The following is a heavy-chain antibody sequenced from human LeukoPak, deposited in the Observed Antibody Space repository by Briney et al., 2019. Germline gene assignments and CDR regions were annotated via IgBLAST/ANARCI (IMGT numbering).Heavy chain of an antibody. J-gene: IGHJ1*01. CDR1: GYIFTSYY. D-gene: IGHD4-17*01. V-gene: IGHV1-8*02. Sequence: ASVKVSCKASGYIFTSYYMHWVRQATGQGLEWMGWMNPNSGNTGYAQKFQGRVTMTRNTSISTAYMELSSLRSEDTAVYYCAKEIYGDATGARFQHWGQGTLLIVSS. CDR3: AKEIYGDATGARFQH. CDR2: MNPNSGNT.